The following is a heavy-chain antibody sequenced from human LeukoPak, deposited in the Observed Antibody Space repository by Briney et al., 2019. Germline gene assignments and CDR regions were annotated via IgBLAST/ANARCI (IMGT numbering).Heavy chain of an antibody. CDR1: GGTFSSYA. V-gene: IGHV1-69*05. Sequence: ASVKVSCKASGGTFSSYAISWVRQAPGQGLEWMGGIIPIFGTANYAQKFQGRVTITTDESTSTAYMELSSLRSEDTAVYYCARERQQLVKGPDYWGQGTLVTVSS. D-gene: IGHD6-13*01. CDR2: IIPIFGTA. J-gene: IGHJ4*02. CDR3: ARERQQLVKGPDY.